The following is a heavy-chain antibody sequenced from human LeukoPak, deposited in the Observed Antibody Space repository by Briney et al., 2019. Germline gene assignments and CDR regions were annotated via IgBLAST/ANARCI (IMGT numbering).Heavy chain of an antibody. D-gene: IGHD6-19*01. CDR2: IGAGRGGGST. Sequence: GGSLRLSCAASGFTFSTYAMNWVRHAPGKGREWVSSIGAGRGGGSTVYADSVKGRFAISRDNSKNTLFLQMNNLRAEDTAVYYCAIDPYGSGWRGGGYFDYWGQGTLVTVSS. CDR1: GFTFSTYA. CDR3: AIDPYGSGWRGGGYFDY. V-gene: IGHV3-23*01. J-gene: IGHJ4*02.